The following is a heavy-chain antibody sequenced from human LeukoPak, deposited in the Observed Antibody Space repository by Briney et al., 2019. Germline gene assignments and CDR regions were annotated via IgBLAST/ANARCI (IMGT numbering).Heavy chain of an antibody. Sequence: GSLRLPCAASGFTFSSYAMSWVRQAPGKGLEWVSAISGSGGSTYYADSVKGRFTISRDNSKNTLYLQMNSLRAEDTAVYYCAKGGSGTESPIWGQGTLVTVSS. J-gene: IGHJ4*02. CDR1: GFTFSSYA. V-gene: IGHV3-23*01. CDR2: ISGSGGST. D-gene: IGHD3-3*01. CDR3: AKGGSGTESPI.